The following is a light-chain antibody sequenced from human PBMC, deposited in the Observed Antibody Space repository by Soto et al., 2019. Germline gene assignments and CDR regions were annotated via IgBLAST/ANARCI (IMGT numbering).Light chain of an antibody. Sequence: EIVMTQSPATLSVSPGERATLSCRASHSVSTRLAWYQQKPGQAPRLLIYDASTRATGLPARFSGSGSGTDFTLTISSLQSEDFAVYYCQRYTNWPLTFGGGTKV. V-gene: IGKV3-15*01. CDR3: QRYTNWPLT. J-gene: IGKJ4*01. CDR1: HSVSTR. CDR2: DAS.